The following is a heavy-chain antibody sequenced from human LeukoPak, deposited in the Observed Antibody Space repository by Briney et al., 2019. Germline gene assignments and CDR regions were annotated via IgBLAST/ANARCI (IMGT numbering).Heavy chain of an antibody. Sequence: GGSLRLSCAASGFTFSTYAMTWVRQAPGKGLEWVSSISSNSRYTYYADSVKGRFTISRDNAKSSLYLQMNSLRADDTAVYYCARDPYSGSYSAYYYYYMDVWGKGTTVTVSS. CDR1: GFTFSTYA. V-gene: IGHV3-21*01. CDR3: ARDPYSGSYSAYYYYYMDV. CDR2: ISSNSRYT. D-gene: IGHD1-26*01. J-gene: IGHJ6*03.